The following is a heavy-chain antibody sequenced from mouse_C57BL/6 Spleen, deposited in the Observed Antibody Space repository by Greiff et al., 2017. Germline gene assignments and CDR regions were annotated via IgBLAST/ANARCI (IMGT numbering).Heavy chain of an antibody. CDR1: GYTFTGYW. CDR2: ILPGSGST. V-gene: IGHV1-9*01. Sequence: VKLQQSGAELMKPGASVKLSCKATGYTFTGYWIEWVKQRPGHGLEWIGEILPGSGSTNYNEKFKGKATFTADTSSNTAYRQLSSLTTEDPAIYYCARRDYGSWSSPYAMDYWGQGTSVTVAS. J-gene: IGHJ4*01. D-gene: IGHD1-1*01. CDR3: ARRDYGSWSSPYAMDY.